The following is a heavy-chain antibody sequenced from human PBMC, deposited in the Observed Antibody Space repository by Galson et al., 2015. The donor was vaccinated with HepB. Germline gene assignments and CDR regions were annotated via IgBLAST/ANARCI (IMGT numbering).Heavy chain of an antibody. CDR2: ISGSIGST. CDR1: GFIFSNYA. Sequence: SLRLSCAASGFIFSNYAMSWVRQVPGKGLEWVSTISGSIGSTYYADSVKGRFTISRDNSQSTLYLHMNSLRAEDTAVYYCVSSGGYNYWEDDFDYWGRGTLVTVSS. CDR3: VSSGGYNYWEDDFDY. V-gene: IGHV3-23*01. D-gene: IGHD5-24*01. J-gene: IGHJ4*02.